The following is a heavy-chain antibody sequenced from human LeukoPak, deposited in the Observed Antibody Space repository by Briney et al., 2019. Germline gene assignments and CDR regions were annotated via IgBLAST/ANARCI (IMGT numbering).Heavy chain of an antibody. V-gene: IGHV4-39*07. Sequence: SQTLSLTCTVSGGSISSSSYYWGWIRQPPGKGLEWIGSIYYSGSTYYNPSLKSRVTISVDTSKNQFSLKLSSVTAADTAVYYCARCDRTGGDFYYFDYWGQGTLVTVSS. CDR1: GGSISSSSYY. D-gene: IGHD3-16*01. CDR3: ARCDRTGGDFYYFDY. CDR2: IYYSGST. J-gene: IGHJ4*02.